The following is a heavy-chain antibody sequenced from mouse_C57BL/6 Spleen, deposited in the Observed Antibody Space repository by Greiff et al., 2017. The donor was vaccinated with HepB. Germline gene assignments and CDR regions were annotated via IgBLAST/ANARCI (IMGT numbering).Heavy chain of an antibody. J-gene: IGHJ1*03. CDR3: ARHTDYYGSRGYFDV. Sequence: DVMLVESGGGLVQPGGSLKLSCAASGFTFSDYGMAWVRQAPRKGPEWVAFISNLAYSIYYADTVTGRFTISRENAKNTLYLEMSSLRSEDTAMYYCARHTDYYGSRGYFDVWGTGTTVTVSS. D-gene: IGHD1-1*01. V-gene: IGHV5-15*01. CDR2: ISNLAYSI. CDR1: GFTFSDYG.